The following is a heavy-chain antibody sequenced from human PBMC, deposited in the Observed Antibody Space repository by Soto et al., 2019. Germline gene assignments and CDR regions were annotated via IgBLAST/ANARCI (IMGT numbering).Heavy chain of an antibody. CDR2: IYPGDHET. V-gene: IGHV5-51*01. CDR3: ARSPRSSPYFDY. CDR1: GYTFSTFW. J-gene: IGHJ4*02. Sequence: GESLKISCQSSGYTFSTFWIGWMRPWPGKGLEWMGMIYPGDHETRYSPSFHGKVTISADRSINTAYLQWNSREASDTAFYFCARSPRSSPYFDYWGQGALVTVSS. D-gene: IGHD6-13*01.